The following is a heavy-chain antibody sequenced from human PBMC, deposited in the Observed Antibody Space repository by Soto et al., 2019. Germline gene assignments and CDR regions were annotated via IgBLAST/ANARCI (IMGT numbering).Heavy chain of an antibody. CDR2: IIPIFGTA. CDR1: GGTFSSYA. J-gene: IGHJ3*02. Sequence: QVQLVQSGAAVKKPGSSVKVSCKASGGTFSSYAISWVRQAPGQGLEWMGGIIPIFGTANYAQKFQGRVTITADESTSTAYMELSRLRSEDTAVYYCARGGRFDECGVRDAFDIWGQGTMVTVSS. CDR3: ARGGRFDECGVRDAFDI. V-gene: IGHV1-69*12. D-gene: IGHD3-3*01.